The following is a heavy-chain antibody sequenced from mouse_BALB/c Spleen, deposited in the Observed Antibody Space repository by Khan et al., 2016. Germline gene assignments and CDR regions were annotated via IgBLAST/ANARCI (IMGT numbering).Heavy chain of an antibody. V-gene: IGHV1-18*01. J-gene: IGHJ4*01. D-gene: IGHD2-14*01. CDR1: GYSFTAYT. CDR3: SRGGYDGYYAMDY. Sequence: VRLQQSGPELVKSGASMKISCKASGYSFTAYTMNWVRQSHRKNLEWIGLINPYNGGSSYNQKFKAKATLTVDKSSSTAYMEPLSLTSEDSAVYYCSRGGYDGYYAMDYWCQGTSVTVSS. CDR2: INPYNGGS.